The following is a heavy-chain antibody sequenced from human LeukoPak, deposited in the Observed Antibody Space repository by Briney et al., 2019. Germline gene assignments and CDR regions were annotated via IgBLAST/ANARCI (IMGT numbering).Heavy chain of an antibody. CDR2: IYYSGST. CDR1: GGSISSYY. D-gene: IGHD3-3*01. CDR3: ARSPVLRFLEWPYFDY. J-gene: IGHJ4*02. Sequence: KPSETLSLTCTVSGGSISSYYWSWIRQPPGKGLEWIGYIYYSGSTNYNPSLKSRVTISVDTSKNQFSLKLSSVTAADTAVYYCARSPVLRFLEWPYFDYWGQGTLVTVSS. V-gene: IGHV4-59*01.